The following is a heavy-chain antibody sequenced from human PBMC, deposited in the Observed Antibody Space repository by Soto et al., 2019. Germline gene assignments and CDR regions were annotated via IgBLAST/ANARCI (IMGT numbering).Heavy chain of an antibody. CDR1: GFTFSSYD. Sequence: EVQLLESGGGLVQPGGSLRLSCAASGFTFSSYDMSWVRQASGKGLEWVSGMSASGARTYYADSVKGRFTISRDNSKSRRYLQKNTPRIEDTAVYYCAKHTTGRDPRGAYVDYWGQGTLAT. J-gene: IGHJ4*02. CDR3: AKHTTGRDPRGAYVDY. CDR2: MSASGART. V-gene: IGHV3-23*01. D-gene: IGHD1-1*01.